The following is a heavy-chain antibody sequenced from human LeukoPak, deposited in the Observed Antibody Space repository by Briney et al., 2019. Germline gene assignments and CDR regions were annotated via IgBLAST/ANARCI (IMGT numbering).Heavy chain of an antibody. V-gene: IGHV3-30*02. Sequence: GGSLRLSCEASGFTFKDYGMHWVRPAPGRGLEWVAFTRYDGSEQFYAASVNGRFIISRDNSNNTLYLQMSTMRSEDTALYYCAKDTYSISLRGYYFDYWGQGTLVTVSS. CDR3: AKDTYSISLRGYYFDY. J-gene: IGHJ4*02. CDR2: TRYDGSEQ. CDR1: GFTFKDYG. D-gene: IGHD2-21*01.